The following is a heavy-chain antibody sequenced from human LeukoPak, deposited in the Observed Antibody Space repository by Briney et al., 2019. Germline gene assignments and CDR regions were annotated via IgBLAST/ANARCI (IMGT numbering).Heavy chain of an antibody. CDR1: GFTFSTYF. CDR2: IASDGSHT. D-gene: IGHD3-10*01. Sequence: PGGSLRLSCAASGFTFSTYFMHWVRQAPGKGLEWVADIASDGSHTFYVESVKGRFTISRDNSKNTLYLQMSSLRAEDTAVYYCAKKSDSGSWDYFDYWGQGTLVTVSS. V-gene: IGHV3-30-3*02. J-gene: IGHJ4*02. CDR3: AKKSDSGSWDYFDY.